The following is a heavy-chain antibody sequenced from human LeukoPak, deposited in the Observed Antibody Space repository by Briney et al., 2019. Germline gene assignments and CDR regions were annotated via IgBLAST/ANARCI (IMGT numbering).Heavy chain of an antibody. Sequence: GGSLRLSCAASGFNFTSYWLHWVRQAPGKGLVWVSRINSDGSSTHNADAVKGRFTISRDSAKNTLYLQMNSLRAEDTAVYYCARAETQIHAFDIWGQGTLVTVSS. CDR2: INSDGSST. CDR3: ARAETQIHAFDI. V-gene: IGHV3-74*01. CDR1: GFNFTSYW. D-gene: IGHD3-16*01. J-gene: IGHJ4*02.